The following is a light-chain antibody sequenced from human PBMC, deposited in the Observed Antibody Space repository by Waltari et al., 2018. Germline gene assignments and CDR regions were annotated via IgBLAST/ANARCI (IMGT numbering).Light chain of an antibody. J-gene: IGKJ1*01. V-gene: IGKV3-15*01. Sequence: IVMTQSPGTLFVSPGQRAPLSCRASETIYNFLACYQQKPGQSPRLLIHGISTRAAGVPARFTGSGSGADFTLTIDSLQSDDFALYFCQQYFNWPLTFGQGTKVEI. CDR2: GIS. CDR3: QQYFNWPLT. CDR1: ETIYNF.